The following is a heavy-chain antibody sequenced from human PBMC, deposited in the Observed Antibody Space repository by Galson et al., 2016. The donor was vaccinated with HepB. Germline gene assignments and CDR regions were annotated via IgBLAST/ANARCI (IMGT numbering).Heavy chain of an antibody. D-gene: IGHD4-17*01. CDR3: TRNGDFALDY. CDR1: GGSISRGHW. J-gene: IGHJ4*02. CDR2: IDRDGSP. V-gene: IGHV4-4*02. Sequence: SETLSLTCADSGGSISRGHWWSWVRQPPGKGLEWIGEIDRDGSPNYNPSLKSRVSISVDKSKNQFSLNLNSVTAADTAMYYCTRNGDFALDYWGQGTLVTVSS.